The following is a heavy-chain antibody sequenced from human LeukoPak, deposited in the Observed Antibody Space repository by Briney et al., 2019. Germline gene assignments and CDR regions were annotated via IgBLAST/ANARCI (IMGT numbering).Heavy chain of an antibody. CDR2: ISAYNGNT. V-gene: IGHV1-18*01. J-gene: IGHJ5*02. CDR3: ARSITMVRGVVNWFDP. Sequence: ASVKVSCKASGYTFTSYGISWVRQAPGQGLEWMGWISAYNGNTNYAQKLQGRVTMTTDTSTGTAYMELRSLRSDDTAVYYCARSITMVRGVVNWFDPWGQGTLVTVSS. D-gene: IGHD3-10*01. CDR1: GYTFTSYG.